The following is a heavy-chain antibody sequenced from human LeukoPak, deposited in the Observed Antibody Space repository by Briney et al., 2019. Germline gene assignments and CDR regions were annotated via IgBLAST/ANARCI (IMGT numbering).Heavy chain of an antibody. CDR3: AREISRFGI. Sequence: PGGSLRLSCAASGFTFSSNWMHWVRQAPGKGLVWVSRIKSDGSTTDYADSVKGRFTISRDNAKNTLYLQMHSLRAEDTAVYYCAREISRFGIWGQGTLVTVSS. CDR2: IKSDGSTT. D-gene: IGHD3-16*01. CDR1: GFTFSSNW. V-gene: IGHV3-74*01. J-gene: IGHJ4*02.